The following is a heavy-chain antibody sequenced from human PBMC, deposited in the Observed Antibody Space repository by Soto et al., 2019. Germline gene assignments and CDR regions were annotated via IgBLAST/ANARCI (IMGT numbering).Heavy chain of an antibody. CDR3: ARSPASSGWYDYFDY. Sequence: PSETLSLTCTVSGGSISSYYWSWIRQPPGKGLEWIGYIYYSGSTNYNPSLKSRVTISVDTSKNQFSLKLSSVTAADTAVYYCARSPASSGWYDYFDYWGQGTLVTSPQ. CDR1: GGSISSYY. CDR2: IYYSGST. V-gene: IGHV4-59*01. J-gene: IGHJ4*02. D-gene: IGHD6-19*01.